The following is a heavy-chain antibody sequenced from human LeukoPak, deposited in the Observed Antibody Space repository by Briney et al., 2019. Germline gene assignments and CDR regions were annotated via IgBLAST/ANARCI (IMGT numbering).Heavy chain of an antibody. CDR1: GITFSSYA. V-gene: IGHV3-23*01. Sequence: GGSLRLSCVASGITFSSYAMSWVRQAPGKGLEWVSAISGSGGSTYYADSVKGRFTISRDNSKNTLYLQMNSLRAEDTAVYFCARDGSATAAGRWGWYDTWGQGTLVTVSS. J-gene: IGHJ5*02. CDR2: ISGSGGST. CDR3: ARDGSATAAGRWGWYDT. D-gene: IGHD6-13*01.